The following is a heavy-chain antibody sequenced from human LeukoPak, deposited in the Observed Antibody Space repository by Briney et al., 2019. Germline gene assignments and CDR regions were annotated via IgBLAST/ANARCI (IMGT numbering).Heavy chain of an antibody. CDR2: INAGNGNT. D-gene: IGHD3-16*02. CDR1: GGTFSSYA. V-gene: IGHV1-3*01. CDR3: ARDLIVGWPGRHGWFDP. Sequence: ASVKVSCKASGGTFSSYAISWVRQAPGQGLEWMGGINAGNGNTKYSQKFQGRVTITRDTSASTAYMELSSLRSEDTAVYYCARDLIVGWPGRHGWFDPWGQGTLVTVSS. J-gene: IGHJ5*02.